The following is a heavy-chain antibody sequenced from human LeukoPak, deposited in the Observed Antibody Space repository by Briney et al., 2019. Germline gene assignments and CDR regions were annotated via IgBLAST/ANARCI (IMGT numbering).Heavy chain of an antibody. D-gene: IGHD3-3*01. CDR3: ARGTFGVVPNRPFDY. CDR2: IYYNGVT. CDR1: GGSIVSYY. J-gene: IGHJ4*02. Sequence: SETLSLTCTVSGGSIVSYYWSWIRQPPGRGLEWIGYIYYNGVTNYNPSLESRVTISVDTSNNQFSLKLSSVTAADTAVYYCARGTFGVVPNRPFDYWGQGTLVTVSS. V-gene: IGHV4-59*12.